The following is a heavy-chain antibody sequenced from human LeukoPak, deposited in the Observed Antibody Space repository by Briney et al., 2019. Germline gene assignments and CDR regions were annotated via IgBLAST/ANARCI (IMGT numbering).Heavy chain of an antibody. CDR2: IYTSGST. D-gene: IGHD3-22*01. J-gene: IGHJ4*02. V-gene: IGHV4-4*07. Sequence: SETLSLTCTVSGGSISSYYWSWIRQPAGKGLEWIGRIYTSGSTNYNPSLKGRVTMSVDTSKNQFSLKLSSVTAANTAVHYCARERITMIEDYWGQGTLVTVSS. CDR1: GGSISSYY. CDR3: ARERITMIEDY.